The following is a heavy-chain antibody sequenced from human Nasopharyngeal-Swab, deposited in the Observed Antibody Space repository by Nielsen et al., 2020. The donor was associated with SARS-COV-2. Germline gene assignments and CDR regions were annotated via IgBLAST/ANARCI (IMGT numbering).Heavy chain of an antibody. D-gene: IGHD6-19*01. J-gene: IGHJ4*02. V-gene: IGHV4-39*01. Sequence: SETLSLTCTVSGASISSRLYYWGWVRQPPGKGLEWTGRFYNSWSSYFNPSPKGRVSRFVDTSKNQFSLKLSSVTAADTAVYYCAIASSGWSVPDAPYFDYWGQGTLVTVSS. CDR2: FYNSWSS. CDR3: AIASSGWSVPDAPYFDY. CDR1: GASISSRLYY.